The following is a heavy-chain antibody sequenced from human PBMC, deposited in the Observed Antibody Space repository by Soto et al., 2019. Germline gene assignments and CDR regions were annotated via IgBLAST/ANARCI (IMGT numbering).Heavy chain of an antibody. J-gene: IGHJ6*04. V-gene: IGHV3-33*01. Sequence: GGSLILSCAASGFTFSSYGMHWVRQAPGKGLEWVAVIWYDGSNKYYADSVKGRFTISRDNSKNTLYLQMNSLRAEDTAVYYCARGPDNQVVTESSMDVWGKGTTVTVSS. CDR2: IWYDGSNK. CDR1: GFTFSSYG. CDR3: ARGPDNQVVTESSMDV. D-gene: IGHD2-15*01.